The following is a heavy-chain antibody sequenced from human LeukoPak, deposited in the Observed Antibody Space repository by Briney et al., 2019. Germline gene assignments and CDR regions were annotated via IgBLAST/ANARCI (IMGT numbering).Heavy chain of an antibody. Sequence: SETLSLTCTVSGGSISSYYWSWIRQPPGKGLEWIGYIYYSGSTNYNPSLKSRVTISVGTSKNQFSLKLSSVTAADTAVYYCARHGDYYDSSGYYYVLNAFDIWGQGTMVTVSS. D-gene: IGHD3-22*01. J-gene: IGHJ3*02. V-gene: IGHV4-59*08. CDR1: GGSISSYY. CDR2: IYYSGST. CDR3: ARHGDYYDSSGYYYVLNAFDI.